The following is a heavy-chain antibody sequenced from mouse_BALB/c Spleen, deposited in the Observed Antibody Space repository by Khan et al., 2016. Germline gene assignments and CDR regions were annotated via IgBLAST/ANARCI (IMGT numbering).Heavy chain of an antibody. CDR1: GFSLTRYG. D-gene: IGHD1-1*01. Sequence: VQLQESGPGLVQPSQSLSITCTVSGFSLTRYGVHWVRQSPGKSLEWLGVIWSCEINDYHPAFLSRLSISKDISQRQAFFKMNSLQAHDTAIYYCDREDDYDRLAIDYGGQGTSVTVSS. CDR2: IWSCEIN. CDR3: DREDDYDRLAIDY. V-gene: IGHV2-2*01. J-gene: IGHJ4*01.